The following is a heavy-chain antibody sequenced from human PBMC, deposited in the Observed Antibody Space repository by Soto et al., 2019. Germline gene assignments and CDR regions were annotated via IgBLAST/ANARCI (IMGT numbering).Heavy chain of an antibody. CDR2: ISAYNAIP. CDR1: GYTFRNFG. J-gene: IGHJ4*02. V-gene: IGHV1-18*01. Sequence: QIQLLQSGAEVKKPGASVKVTCKASGYTFRNFGSSWVRQAPGQGLAWMGWISAYNAIPNYAQKFLGRLTMTADTSTSTAYMELRSLRSDDTAVYYCARENSYFDYWGQGTLVTVSS. CDR3: ARENSYFDY.